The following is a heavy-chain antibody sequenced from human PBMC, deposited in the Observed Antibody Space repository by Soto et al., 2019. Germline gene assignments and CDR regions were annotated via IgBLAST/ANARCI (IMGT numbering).Heavy chain of an antibody. CDR3: ANAWSQSAYESGLFGY. CDR1: GLIFSSYA. V-gene: IGHV3-23*01. J-gene: IGHJ4*02. CDR2: ISGSGGST. D-gene: IGHD5-12*01. Sequence: EVQLLESGGGLVQPGGSLRLSCAASGLIFSSYAMSWVRQAPGKGLEWVSSISGSGGSTYYADSVKGRFTIARVNSKNTLYLQTNCVAAEDMAVYYCANAWSQSAYESGLFGYWGQGTVVTVSS.